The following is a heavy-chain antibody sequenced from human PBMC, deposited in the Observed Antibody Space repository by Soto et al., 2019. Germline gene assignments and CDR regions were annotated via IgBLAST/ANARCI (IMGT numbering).Heavy chain of an antibody. CDR3: ARGMWELPIDD. D-gene: IGHD1-26*01. CDR1: DYTFTSYG. V-gene: IGHV1-18*01. Sequence: QVQLVQSGAEVKKPGASVKVSCKASDYTFTSYGINWVRQAPGQGLEWMGWISPYNDNTQYAQRFQGRVTLTTDTSKNTAYMELRSLRSDDTAVYYCARGMWELPIDDWGQGTLVTVSS. CDR2: ISPYNDNT. J-gene: IGHJ4*02.